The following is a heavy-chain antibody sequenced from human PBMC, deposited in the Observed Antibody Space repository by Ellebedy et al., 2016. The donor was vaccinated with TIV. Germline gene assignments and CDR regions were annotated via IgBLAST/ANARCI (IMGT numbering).Heavy chain of an antibody. Sequence: GESLKISCAASGFTFSSYWMTWVRQAPGKGLEWVANIKQDGSEKFYVDSVNGRFTVSRDNAKNSLYLHLTSLRAEDTAMYYCETDGSYGDYLSPTHAFVIWGQGTMVTVSS. V-gene: IGHV3-7*01. CDR1: GFTFSSYW. J-gene: IGHJ3*02. CDR3: ETDGSYGDYLSPTHAFVI. CDR2: IKQDGSEK. D-gene: IGHD4-17*01.